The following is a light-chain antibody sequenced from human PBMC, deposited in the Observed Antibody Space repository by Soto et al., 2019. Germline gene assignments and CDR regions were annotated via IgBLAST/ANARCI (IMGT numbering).Light chain of an antibody. Sequence: EIVMTQSPATLSVSPGDSATLSCRASQSVTSNLAWYQHKPGQAPRLLIYSSSTRAAGIPARFGGSGSGTEFTFSISSLQSEDFGVFFCHHYGRSPIFTFGPGTTVDMK. CDR1: QSVTSN. CDR2: SSS. CDR3: HHYGRSPIFT. V-gene: IGKV3-15*01. J-gene: IGKJ3*01.